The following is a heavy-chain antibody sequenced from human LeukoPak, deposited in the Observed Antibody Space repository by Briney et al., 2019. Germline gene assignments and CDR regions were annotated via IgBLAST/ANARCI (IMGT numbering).Heavy chain of an antibody. Sequence: ASVTVSCKASGGTFSSYAISWVRQAPGQGLEWMGRINPNSGGTNYAQKFQGRVTMTRDTSISTAYMELSRLRSDDTAVYYCAGPTVPVVGYYYGTDVWGQGTTVTVSS. CDR3: AGPTVPVVGYYYGTDV. V-gene: IGHV1-2*06. CDR2: INPNSGGT. D-gene: IGHD4-11*01. CDR1: GGTFSSYA. J-gene: IGHJ6*02.